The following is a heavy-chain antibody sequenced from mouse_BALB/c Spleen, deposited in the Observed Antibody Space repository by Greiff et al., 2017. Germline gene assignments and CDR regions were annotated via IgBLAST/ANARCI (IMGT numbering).Heavy chain of an antibody. CDR1: GYTFTSYW. CDR3: ARSSTGTRFAY. CDR2: INPSTGYT. J-gene: IGHJ3*01. Sequence: QVQLKESGAELAKPGASVKMSCKASGYTFTSYWMHWVKQRPEQGLEWIGYINPSTGYTEYNQKFKDKATLTADKSSSTAYMQLSSLTSEDSAVYYCARSSTGTRFAYWGQGTLVTVSA. D-gene: IGHD4-1*02. V-gene: IGHV1-7*01.